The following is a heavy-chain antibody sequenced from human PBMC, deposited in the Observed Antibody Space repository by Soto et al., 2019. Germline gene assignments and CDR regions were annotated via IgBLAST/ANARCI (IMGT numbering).Heavy chain of an antibody. CDR3: ARVLRFLEWVGDFDY. CDR1: GGSISSSSYY. D-gene: IGHD3-3*01. V-gene: IGHV4-39*01. J-gene: IGHJ4*02. Sequence: QLQLQESGPGLVKPSETLSLTCSVSGGSISSSSYYWGWIRQPPGKGLEWIGNIYYSGNTYYNLSLKSRVTRSVDTSKNQFSLKLSSVTAADTAVYYCARVLRFLEWVGDFDYWGQGTLVTVSS. CDR2: IYYSGNT.